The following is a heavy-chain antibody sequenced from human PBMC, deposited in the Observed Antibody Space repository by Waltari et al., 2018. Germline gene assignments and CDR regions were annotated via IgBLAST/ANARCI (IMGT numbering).Heavy chain of an antibody. D-gene: IGHD3-22*01. CDR2: IYYSGST. CDR1: GGSISSSSYY. J-gene: IGHJ5*02. Sequence: QLQLQESGPGLVKPSETLSLTCTVSGGSISSSSYYWGWIRQPPGKGLEWIGSIYYSGSTYYNPSLKSRVTISVDTSKNQFSLKLSSVTAADTAVYYCARHRDSSGYYYDWFDPWGQGTLVTVSS. V-gene: IGHV4-39*07. CDR3: ARHRDSSGYYYDWFDP.